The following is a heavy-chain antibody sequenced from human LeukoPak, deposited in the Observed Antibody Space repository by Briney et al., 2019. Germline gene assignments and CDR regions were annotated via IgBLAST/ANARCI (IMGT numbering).Heavy chain of an antibody. CDR3: ARGRVPYYDFWSGQGQFDP. CDR2: INHSGST. D-gene: IGHD3-3*01. Sequence: GSLRLTCAASGFSFSRHGLNWIRQPPGKGLEWIGEINHSGSTNYNPSLKSRVTISVDTSKNQFSLKLSSVTAADTAVYYCARGRVPYYDFWSGQGQFDPWGQGTLVTVSS. J-gene: IGHJ5*02. CDR1: GFSFSRHG. V-gene: IGHV4-34*01.